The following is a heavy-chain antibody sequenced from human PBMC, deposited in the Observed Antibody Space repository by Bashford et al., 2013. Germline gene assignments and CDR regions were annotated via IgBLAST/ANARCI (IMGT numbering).Heavy chain of an antibody. J-gene: IGHJ3*02. CDR2: IDPGNSDA. CDR1: GYRFTTSW. D-gene: IGHD6-19*01. CDR3: ARAGTAGLVAAFDI. Sequence: GESLKISCKGSGYRFTTSWIGSGAPDARQRPGVDGIIDPGNSDARYSPSFQGQVTISADKSISSTYLQWSSLKASDTAMYYCARAGTAGLVAAFDIWGQGTLVTVSS. V-gene: IGHV5-51*01.